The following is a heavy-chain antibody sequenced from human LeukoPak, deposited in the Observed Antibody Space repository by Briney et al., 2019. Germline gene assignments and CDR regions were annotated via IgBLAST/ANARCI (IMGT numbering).Heavy chain of an antibody. CDR2: IYYSGST. CDR1: GGSISSSSYY. D-gene: IGHD2-15*01. V-gene: IGHV4-39*01. J-gene: IGHJ6*02. Sequence: SETLSLTCTVSGGSISSSSYYWGWIRQPPGKGLEWIGSIYYSGSTYYNPSLKSRVTISVDTSKNQFSLKLSSVTAADTAVYYCARGTYCSGGSCYLGLDVWGQGTTVTVSS. CDR3: ARGTYCSGGSCYLGLDV.